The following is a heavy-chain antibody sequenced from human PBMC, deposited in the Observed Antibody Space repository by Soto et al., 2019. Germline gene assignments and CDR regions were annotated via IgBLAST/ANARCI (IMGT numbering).Heavy chain of an antibody. CDR3: TTSLGGYYDFWSGYSAGLEDT. CDR1: GFTFGDYA. D-gene: IGHD3-3*01. Sequence: GGSLRLSCTASGFTFGDYAMSWVRQAPGKGLEWVGFIRSNAYGGTTEYAASVKGRFTISRDDSKSIAYLQMNSLKTEDTAVYYCTTSLGGYYDFWSGYSAGLEDTWGQGTLVTVSS. J-gene: IGHJ5*02. CDR2: IRSNAYGGTT. V-gene: IGHV3-49*04.